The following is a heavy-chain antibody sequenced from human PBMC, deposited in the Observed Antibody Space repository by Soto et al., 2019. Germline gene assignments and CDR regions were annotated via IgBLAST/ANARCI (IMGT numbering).Heavy chain of an antibody. CDR3: AKNPPIDY. V-gene: IGHV3-23*01. CDR2: ISGSGGST. CDR1: GFTFSSHA. Sequence: EVQLLESGGGLVQPGGSLRLSCAVSGFTFSSHAMTWVRQAPGEGLEWVSEISGSGGSTYYADSVKGRFTISRDNSKNKVYLQMSSLRAEDTGVYYCAKNPPIDYWGQGTLVTVSS. J-gene: IGHJ4*02.